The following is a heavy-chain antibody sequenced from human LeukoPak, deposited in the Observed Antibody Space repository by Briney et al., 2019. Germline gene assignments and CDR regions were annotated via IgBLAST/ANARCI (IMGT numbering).Heavy chain of an antibody. V-gene: IGHV4-39*07. CDR3: ARRDYPAWFDP. D-gene: IGHD4/OR15-4a*01. Sequence: SETLSLTCSVSGDSISSGAYYWAWLRQPPGKGLEWIGSVYYSGSIKYNTSLKGRVSISRDMSKNQFSLNLNSVNATDTAVYYCARRDYPAWFDPWGQGTLVTVSS. CDR1: GDSISSGAYY. CDR2: VYYSGSI. J-gene: IGHJ5*02.